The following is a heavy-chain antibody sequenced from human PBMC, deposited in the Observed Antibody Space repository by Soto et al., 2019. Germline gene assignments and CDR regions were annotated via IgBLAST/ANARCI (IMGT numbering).Heavy chain of an antibody. CDR1: GFTFSSYA. CDR3: AKDRGMATIR. D-gene: IGHD5-12*01. CDR2: ISGSGGST. J-gene: IGHJ4*02. Sequence: EVQLLESGGGLVQPGGSLRLSCAASGFTFSSYAMSWVRQAPGKGLEWVSAISGSGGSTYYADSVKGRFTISRDNSKNRLYLQMNSLRSEDTDVYYCAKDRGMATIRWGQGTLVTVSS. V-gene: IGHV3-23*01.